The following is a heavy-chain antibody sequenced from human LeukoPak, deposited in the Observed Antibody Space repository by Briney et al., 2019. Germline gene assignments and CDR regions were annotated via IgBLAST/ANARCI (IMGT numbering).Heavy chain of an antibody. J-gene: IGHJ4*02. CDR1: GGSISSSSYY. CDR2: IYYSGST. D-gene: IGHD2-2*02. CDR3: AEGYCSSTSCYIFDY. Sequence: SETLSLTCTVSGGSISSSSYYWGWIRQPPGKGLEWIGSIYYSGSTYYNPSLKSRVTISVDTSKNQFSLKLSSVTAADTAVYYCAEGYCSSTSCYIFDYWGQGTLVTVSS. V-gene: IGHV4-39*01.